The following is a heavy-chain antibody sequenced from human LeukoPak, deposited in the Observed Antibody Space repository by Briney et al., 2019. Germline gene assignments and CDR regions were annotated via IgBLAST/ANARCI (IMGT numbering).Heavy chain of an antibody. D-gene: IGHD6-13*01. CDR3: ARDVRSSRWYYHGMDV. CDR1: GYTFTGYH. CDR2: INPSGGSP. Sequence: ASVTVSCKASGYTFTGYHMHWVRQAPGQGLQWMGIINPSGGSPSYAQRFQGRVTMTRDTSTSTVYMELSSLRSEDTAVYYCARDVRSSRWYYHGMDVWGQGTTVTVSS. J-gene: IGHJ6*02. V-gene: IGHV1-46*01.